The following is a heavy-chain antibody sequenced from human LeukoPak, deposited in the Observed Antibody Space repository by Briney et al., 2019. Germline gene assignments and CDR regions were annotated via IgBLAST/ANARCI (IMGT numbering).Heavy chain of an antibody. CDR2: IYTSGST. V-gene: IGHV4-4*07. Sequence: KPSETLSLTCTVSGGSISSNYWSWIRQPAGKGLEGIGRIYTSGSTNYNPSLKSRVTMSVDTSKNQFSLKLSSVTAADTAVYYCARVVNDGSGSYGAFDIWGQGTMVTVSS. CDR1: GGSISSNY. J-gene: IGHJ3*02. D-gene: IGHD3-10*01. CDR3: ARVVNDGSGSYGAFDI.